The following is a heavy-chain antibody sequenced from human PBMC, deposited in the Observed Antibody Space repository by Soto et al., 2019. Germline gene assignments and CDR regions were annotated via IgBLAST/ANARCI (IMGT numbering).Heavy chain of an antibody. D-gene: IGHD3-10*01. J-gene: IGHJ6*02. Sequence: GESLKISCKGSGYRFTSYSIGWVRQMPGKGLEWMGNISPSDSDTKYSPSFQGRVTISADKSISTAYLQWSSLKASDTAMYYCARRDTWFGGYGMDVWGQGTTVTVSS. V-gene: IGHV5-51*01. CDR2: ISPSDSDT. CDR3: ARRDTWFGGYGMDV. CDR1: GYRFTSYS.